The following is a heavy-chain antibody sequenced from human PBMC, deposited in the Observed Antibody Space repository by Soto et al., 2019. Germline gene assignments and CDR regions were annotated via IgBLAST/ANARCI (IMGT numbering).Heavy chain of an antibody. CDR3: ARDSNTYRDYYHGMDV. CDR1: GFPFSSHA. V-gene: IGHV3-30-3*01. Sequence: QVQLVESGGGVVQPGRSLRLSCSASGFPFSSHAMYWVRQAPGKGLEWVALISYDGYNKQYADSVKGRLFVSRDDSTNTLFLQMNSLRPEDTAVYHCARDSNTYRDYYHGMDVWGQGTTVTVSS. D-gene: IGHD3-10*02. J-gene: IGHJ6*02. CDR2: ISYDGYNK.